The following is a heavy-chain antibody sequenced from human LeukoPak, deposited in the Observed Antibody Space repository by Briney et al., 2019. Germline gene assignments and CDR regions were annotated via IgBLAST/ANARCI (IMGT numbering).Heavy chain of an antibody. CDR3: ASQNHESERQLVRGKFDY. Sequence: GASVKVSCKASGFTFTSSAVQWVRQARGQRLEWIGWIVVGSGNTNYAQKFQERVTITRDMSTSTAYMELSSLRSEDTAVYYCASQNHESERQLVRGKFDYWGQGTLVTVSS. CDR1: GFTFTSSA. D-gene: IGHD6-13*01. CDR2: IVVGSGNT. J-gene: IGHJ4*02. V-gene: IGHV1-58*01.